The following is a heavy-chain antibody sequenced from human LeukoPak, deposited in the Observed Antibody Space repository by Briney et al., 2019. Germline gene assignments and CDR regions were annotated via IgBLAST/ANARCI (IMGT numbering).Heavy chain of an antibody. CDR2: VYYDGST. CDR1: GDSIRSTSYS. J-gene: IGHJ4*02. CDR3: ARPSYYGGSAR. D-gene: IGHD2-21*01. Sequence: SETLSLTCTVSGDSIRSTSYSWAWIRQPPGKGLEWIGSVYYDGSTYFNPSLKSRVTISVDTSKNQFTLKMRSVTAADTAVYYCARPSYYGGSARWGRGSLVTVSS. V-gene: IGHV4-39*01.